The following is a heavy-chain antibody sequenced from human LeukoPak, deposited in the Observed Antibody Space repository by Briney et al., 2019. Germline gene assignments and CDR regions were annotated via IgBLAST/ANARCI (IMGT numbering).Heavy chain of an antibody. CDR1: GFTFSNYL. D-gene: IGHD3-22*01. CDR3: ARKRYYYDSGDLGWFDS. CDR2: IRKDGSEK. Sequence: TGGSLRLSCAASGFTFSNYLMSWVRQAPGKRLEWVANIRKDGSEKYYLDSLKGRFTISRDNAKNSLYLQMNSLRAEDTAVYYCARKRYYYDSGDLGWFDSWGQGTLVTVSS. V-gene: IGHV3-7*01. J-gene: IGHJ5*01.